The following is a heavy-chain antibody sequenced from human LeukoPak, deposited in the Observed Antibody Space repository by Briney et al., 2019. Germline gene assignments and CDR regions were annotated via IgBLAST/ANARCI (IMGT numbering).Heavy chain of an antibody. D-gene: IGHD3-3*01. Sequence: GGSLRLSCAASGFTFSSYAMSWVRQAPGKGLEWVSAISGSGGSTYYADSVKGRFTISRDNSKNTLYLQMNSLRAEDTAVYYCAKVIDFWSGYEADSWGQGTLVTVSS. V-gene: IGHV3-23*01. CDR2: ISGSGGST. CDR1: GFTFSSYA. CDR3: AKVIDFWSGYEADS. J-gene: IGHJ4*02.